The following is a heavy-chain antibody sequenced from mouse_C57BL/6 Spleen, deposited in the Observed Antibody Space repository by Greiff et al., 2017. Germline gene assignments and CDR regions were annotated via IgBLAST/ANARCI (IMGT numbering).Heavy chain of an antibody. CDR2: IDPANGNT. CDR3: ARGSPSGFAY. Sequence: EVQLQQSGPELVKPGASVKISCKASGYSFTGYYMHWVKQRPEQGLEWIGRIDPANGNTKYAPKFQGKATITADTSSNTAYLQLSSLTSEDTAIXVCARGSPSGFAYWGQGTLVTVSA. V-gene: IGHV14-3*01. J-gene: IGHJ3*01. D-gene: IGHD1-1*02. CDR1: GYSFTGYY.